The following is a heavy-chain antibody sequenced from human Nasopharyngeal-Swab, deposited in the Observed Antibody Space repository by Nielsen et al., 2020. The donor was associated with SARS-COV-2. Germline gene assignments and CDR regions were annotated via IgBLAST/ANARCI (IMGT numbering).Heavy chain of an antibody. V-gene: IGHV3-53*04. Sequence: WIRQPPGKGLEWVSIIYSGGSTYYSDSVKGRFTISRHNSKNTLYLQMNSLRVEDTAVYYCARDGLDYDFWSAYFMDVWGQGTTVTVSS. J-gene: IGHJ6*02. D-gene: IGHD3-3*01. CDR3: ARDGLDYDFWSAYFMDV. CDR2: IYSGGST.